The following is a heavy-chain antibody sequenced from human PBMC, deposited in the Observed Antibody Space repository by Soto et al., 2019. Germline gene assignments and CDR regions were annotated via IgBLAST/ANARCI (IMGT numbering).Heavy chain of an antibody. CDR1: GFTFRSYR. CDR3: DNYTTVHSDSAGHFDI. D-gene: IGHD1-1*01. V-gene: IGHV3-30*03. CDR2: ISYDGSKK. J-gene: IGHJ4*01. Sequence: VQLVESGGGVVQPGKSLRLSCAGSGFTFRSYRMNWVRQPPGEGREWVAVISYDGSKKYYADSMKGRFAISRDNSNNTLFPQMKNMKPENTSIYYWDNYTTVHSDSAGHFDIWGQGIMVTVSS.